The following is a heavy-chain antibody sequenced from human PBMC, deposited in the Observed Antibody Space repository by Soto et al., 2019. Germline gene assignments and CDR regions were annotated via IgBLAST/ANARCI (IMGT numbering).Heavy chain of an antibody. CDR2: INHSGST. CDR3: ARGWNAVTTDY. D-gene: IGHD4-17*01. Sequence: SETLSLTCAVYGGSFSGYYWSWIRQPPGKGLEWIGEINHSGSTNYNPSLKSRVTISVDTSKNQFSLKLSSVTAADTAVYYCARGWNAVTTDYWGQGTLVTVSS. J-gene: IGHJ4*02. V-gene: IGHV4-34*01. CDR1: GGSFSGYY.